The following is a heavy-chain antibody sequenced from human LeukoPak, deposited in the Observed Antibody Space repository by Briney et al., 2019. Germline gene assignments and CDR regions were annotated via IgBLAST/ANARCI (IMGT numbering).Heavy chain of an antibody. CDR2: IYYSGST. D-gene: IGHD6-19*01. CDR1: GGSISSYY. V-gene: IGHV4-59*01. J-gene: IGHJ6*03. CDR3: ARSSSSGWGFHYMDV. Sequence: PSETLSLTCTVSGGSISSYYWSWIRQPPGKGLEWIGYIYYSGSTNYDPSLKSRVTISVDTSKNQFSLKLSSVTAADTAVYYCARSSSSGWGFHYMDVWGKGTTVTVSS.